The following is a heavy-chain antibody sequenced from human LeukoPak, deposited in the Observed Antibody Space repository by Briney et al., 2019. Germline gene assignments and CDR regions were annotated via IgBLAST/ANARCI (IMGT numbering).Heavy chain of an antibody. D-gene: IGHD1-26*01. V-gene: IGHV3-30*02. J-gene: IGHJ4*02. CDR1: GFTFSSYG. CDR3: ATLVGATTPPIDY. CDR2: IRYDGSNK. Sequence: GGSLRLSCAASGFTFSSYGMHWVRQAPGKGLEWVAFIRYDGSNKYYADSVKGRFTISRDNSKNTLHLQMNSLRGEDTAVYYCATLVGATTPPIDYWGQGTLVTVSS.